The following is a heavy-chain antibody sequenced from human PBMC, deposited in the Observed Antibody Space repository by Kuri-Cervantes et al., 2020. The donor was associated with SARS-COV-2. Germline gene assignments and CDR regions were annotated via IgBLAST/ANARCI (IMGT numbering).Heavy chain of an antibody. CDR2: IFSNGDK. D-gene: IGHD2/OR15-2a*01. CDR3: ARVLRLETLGLWFDP. CDR1: GFSLTNPKMG. Sequence: SGPTLVKPTETLTLTCAVSGFSLTNPKMGVTWIRRPPGKALDWLAPIFSNGDKSYNRSLRRGLTISRDTSKSQVFLTMTNVDPVDTATYFCARVLRLETLGLWFDPWGQGILVTVSS. V-gene: IGHV2-26*01. J-gene: IGHJ5*01.